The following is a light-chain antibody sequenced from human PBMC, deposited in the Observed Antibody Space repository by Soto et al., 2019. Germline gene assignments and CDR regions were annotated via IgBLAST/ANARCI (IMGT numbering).Light chain of an antibody. Sequence: EIVLTQSPATLYLSPGERATLSCRASQSVSSYLAWYQQKPGQAPRLLIYDASNRATGLPARFSGSGSGTDFTLTISSLEPEDVAVYYCQQRSNWPPGTFGGGTKGEIK. CDR1: QSVSSY. V-gene: IGKV3-11*01. CDR2: DAS. J-gene: IGKJ4*01. CDR3: QQRSNWPPGT.